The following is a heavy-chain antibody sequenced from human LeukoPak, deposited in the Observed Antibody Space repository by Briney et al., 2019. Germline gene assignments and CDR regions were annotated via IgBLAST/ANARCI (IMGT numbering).Heavy chain of an antibody. J-gene: IGHJ4*02. CDR1: GFTFSSYA. CDR2: ISGSGGST. CDR3: ARDGGSAIPFDY. Sequence: GGSLRLSCAASGFTFSSYAMSWVRQAPGKGLEWVSAISGSGGSTYYADSVKGRFTISRDNSKNSLYLQINSLRAEDTAVYYCARDGGSAIPFDYWGQGTLVTVSS. V-gene: IGHV3-23*01.